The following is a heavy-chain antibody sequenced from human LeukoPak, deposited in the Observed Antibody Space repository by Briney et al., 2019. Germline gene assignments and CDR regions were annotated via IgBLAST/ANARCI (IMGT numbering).Heavy chain of an antibody. V-gene: IGHV3-21*01. D-gene: IGHD2-2*01. CDR1: GFTFSTYS. Sequence: GGSLRLSCAASGFTFSTYSMNWVRQAPGKGLERVSSISSSSNYIYYADSVKGRFTISRDDAKNSLSLQMNSLRAEDTAVYYCARVNPQRPDCSSTSCFVDAFDIWGQGTMVTVSS. J-gene: IGHJ3*02. CDR3: ARVNPQRPDCSSTSCFVDAFDI. CDR2: ISSSSNYI.